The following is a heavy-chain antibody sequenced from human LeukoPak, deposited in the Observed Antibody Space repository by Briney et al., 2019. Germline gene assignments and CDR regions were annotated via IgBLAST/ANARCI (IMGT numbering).Heavy chain of an antibody. J-gene: IGHJ4*02. CDR1: GFNFSSYW. V-gene: IGHV3-7*01. CDR3: ARASAVAGTRDY. D-gene: IGHD6-19*01. CDR2: IKSDGSDK. Sequence: GGSLRLSCAASGFNFSSYWMSWVRQAPGKGLEWVANIKSDGSDKYYVDSVKGRFTISRDNAKNSLYLQMNSLRAEDTAIYYCARASAVAGTRDYWGQGTLVTVSS.